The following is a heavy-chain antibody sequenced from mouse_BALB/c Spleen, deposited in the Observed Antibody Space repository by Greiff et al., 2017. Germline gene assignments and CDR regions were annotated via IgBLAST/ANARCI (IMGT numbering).Heavy chain of an antibody. CDR3: ARSYYRYDENLYYFDY. D-gene: IGHD2-14*01. Sequence: EVKLMESGGGLVQPGGSRKLSCAASGFTFSSFGMHWVRQAPEKGLEWVAYISSGSSTIYYADTVKGRFTISRDNPKNTLFLQMTSLRSEDTAMYYCARSYYRYDENLYYFDYWGQGTTLTVSS. CDR2: ISSGSSTI. J-gene: IGHJ2*01. V-gene: IGHV5-17*02. CDR1: GFTFSSFG.